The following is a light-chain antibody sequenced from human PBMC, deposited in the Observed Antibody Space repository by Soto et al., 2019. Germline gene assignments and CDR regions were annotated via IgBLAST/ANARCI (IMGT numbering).Light chain of an antibody. CDR2: EVN. CDR3: SSYAGSKNCF. CDR1: SSDLGGYNY. Sequence: SLLTQPPSPSGSPGQSVTLSRPRTSSDLGGYNYVSWDPKPPGKAPKPLNYEVNERPSGGPDPFPGSQSGHTGPPARPQLQAEDEANYSCSSYAGSKNCFFGTGTKVP. V-gene: IGLV2-8*01. J-gene: IGLJ1*01.